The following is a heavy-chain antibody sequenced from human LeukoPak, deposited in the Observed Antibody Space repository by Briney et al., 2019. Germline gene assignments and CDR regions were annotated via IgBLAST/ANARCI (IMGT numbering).Heavy chain of an antibody. V-gene: IGHV4-38-2*02. CDR1: GYSISSGYY. Sequence: SETLSLTCTVSGYSISSGYYWGWIRQPPGKGLEWIGSIYHSGSTYYNPSLKSRVTISVDTSKNQFSLKLSSVTAADTAVYYCARRSGYSSSVVQGYYYYMDVWGKGTTVTVSS. CDR2: IYHSGST. D-gene: IGHD6-13*01. J-gene: IGHJ6*03. CDR3: ARRSGYSSSVVQGYYYYMDV.